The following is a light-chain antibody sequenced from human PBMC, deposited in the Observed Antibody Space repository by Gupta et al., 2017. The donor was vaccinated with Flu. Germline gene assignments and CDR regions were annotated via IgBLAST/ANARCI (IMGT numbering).Light chain of an antibody. CDR1: RSDIGYYKY. Sequence: TRSDIGYYKYVSWYQQYPGKAPKLSIYEVRNRPSRVSSRFSGSKSGNTAFLTISGLQAEDEADYFCSSYATTDTLVFGSGTTVTV. V-gene: IGLV2-14*01. CDR3: SSYATTDTLV. J-gene: IGLJ1*01. CDR2: EVR.